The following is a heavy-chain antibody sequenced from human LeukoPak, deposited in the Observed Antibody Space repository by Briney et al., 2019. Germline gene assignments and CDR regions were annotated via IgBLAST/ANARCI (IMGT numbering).Heavy chain of an antibody. J-gene: IGHJ4*02. CDR3: ARRRYSSSWYDY. Sequence: SETLSLTCTVSGGSINSSSYYWGWIRQPPGKGLEWIGTIYYSGSTYYNPSLKSRVTISVDTSKNQFSLKLSSVTASDTAVYYCARRRYSSSWYDYWGQGTLVTVSS. D-gene: IGHD6-13*01. V-gene: IGHV4-39*01. CDR1: GGSINSSSYY. CDR2: IYYSGST.